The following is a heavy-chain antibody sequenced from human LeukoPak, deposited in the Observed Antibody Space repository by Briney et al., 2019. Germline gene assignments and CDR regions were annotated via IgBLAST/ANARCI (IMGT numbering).Heavy chain of an antibody. J-gene: IGHJ4*02. D-gene: IGHD6-19*01. CDR1: GGTFTSYA. V-gene: IGHV7-4-1*02. CDR3: ASWSNSGWPPFDY. Sequence: ASVKVSCKASGGTFTSYAMNWVRQAPGQGLEWMGWINTNTGNPTYAQGFTGRFVFSLDTSVSTAYLQISSLKAEDTAVYYCASWSNSGWPPFDYWGQGTLVTVSS. CDR2: INTNTGNP.